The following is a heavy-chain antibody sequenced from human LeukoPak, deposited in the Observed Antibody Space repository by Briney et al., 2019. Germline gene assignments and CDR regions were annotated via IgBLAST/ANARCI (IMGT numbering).Heavy chain of an antibody. D-gene: IGHD5-18*01. Sequence: ASVKVSCKASGGTFSSYAISWVRQAPGQGLEWMGRIIPILGIANYAQKFQGRVTITADKSTSTAYMELSSLRSEDTAVYYCAKGSGYSYGFVYYYYMDVWGKGTTVTVSS. CDR1: GGTFSSYA. J-gene: IGHJ6*03. CDR3: AKGSGYSYGFVYYYYMDV. CDR2: IIPILGIA. V-gene: IGHV1-69*04.